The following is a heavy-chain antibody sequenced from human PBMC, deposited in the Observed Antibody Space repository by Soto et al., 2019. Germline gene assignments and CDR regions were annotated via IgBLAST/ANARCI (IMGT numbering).Heavy chain of an antibody. CDR2: ISSSGGTI. CDR1: GFTFSSYS. Sequence: GGSLRLSCAASGFTFSSYSMTWVRQAPGKGLQWLSYISSSGGTIFYADSVKGRFTISRDSAKNSLYLQMNSLRDDDTALYYCAREYYTSSVHAFDIWGQGTIVTVSS. J-gene: IGHJ3*02. CDR3: AREYYTSSVHAFDI. D-gene: IGHD6-6*01. V-gene: IGHV3-48*02.